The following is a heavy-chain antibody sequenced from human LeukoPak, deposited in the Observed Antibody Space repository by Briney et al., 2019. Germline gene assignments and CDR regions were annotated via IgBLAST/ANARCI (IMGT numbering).Heavy chain of an antibody. CDR1: GFTFSKYA. CDR2: IAYGGSHK. J-gene: IGHJ4*02. V-gene: IGHV3-30-3*01. CDR3: ARDFGYCSGGNCYTVHDY. D-gene: IGHD2-15*01. Sequence: PGGSLRLSCAASGFTFSKYAFHWVRQAPGKGLEWVAIIAYGGSHKYYADSVKGRFSISRDNSNNTVLLQMNSLRPADTAVYYCARDFGYCSGGNCYTVHDYWGQGTLVTVSS.